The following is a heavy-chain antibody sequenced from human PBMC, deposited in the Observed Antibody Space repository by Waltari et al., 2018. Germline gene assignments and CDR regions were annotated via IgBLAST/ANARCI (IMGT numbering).Heavy chain of an antibody. CDR1: GGSISRTSYY. Sequence: QLQLQESGPGLVQPSETLSLTCTVSGGSISRTSYYWGWIRQPPGKGLEWIGSMYYSGSTYYNPSLKSRVTISVDTSKNQFSLKLSSVTAADTAVYYCARLITMVRGVMVYYYYGMDVWGQGTTVTVSS. D-gene: IGHD3-10*01. J-gene: IGHJ6*02. V-gene: IGHV4-39*01. CDR2: MYYSGST. CDR3: ARLITMVRGVMVYYYYGMDV.